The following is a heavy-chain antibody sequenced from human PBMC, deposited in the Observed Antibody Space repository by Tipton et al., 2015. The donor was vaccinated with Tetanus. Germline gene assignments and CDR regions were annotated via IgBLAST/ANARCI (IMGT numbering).Heavy chain of an antibody. CDR1: GGSIRSSSYY. Sequence: LSLTCTVSGGSIRSSSYYWGWIRQPPGKGLEWVSVIYSDGSTYYADSVKGRFTISRDNSKNTLYLQMNSLRAEDTAVYYCAREAYYYDSSGYNNYFDYWGQGTLVTVSS. CDR3: AREAYYYDSSGYNNYFDY. D-gene: IGHD3-22*01. J-gene: IGHJ4*02. V-gene: IGHV3-53*01. CDR2: IYSDGST.